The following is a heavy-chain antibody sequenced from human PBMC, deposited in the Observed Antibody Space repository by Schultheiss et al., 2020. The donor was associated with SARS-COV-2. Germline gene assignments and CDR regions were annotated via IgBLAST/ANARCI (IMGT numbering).Heavy chain of an antibody. V-gene: IGHV3-23*01. Sequence: GGSLRLSCAASGFTFSSYAMSWVRQAPGKGLEWVSAISGSGGSTYYADSVKGRFTISRDNSKNTLYLQMNSLRAEDTAVYYCARVMSGFSGSPTSEFDYWGQGTLVTVSS. CDR2: ISGSGGST. D-gene: IGHD3-10*01. J-gene: IGHJ4*02. CDR1: GFTFSSYA. CDR3: ARVMSGFSGSPTSEFDY.